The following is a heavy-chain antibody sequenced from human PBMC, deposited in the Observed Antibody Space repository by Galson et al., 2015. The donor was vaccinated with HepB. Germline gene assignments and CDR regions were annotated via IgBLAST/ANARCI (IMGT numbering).Heavy chain of an antibody. V-gene: IGHV3-30*18. J-gene: IGHJ4*01. D-gene: IGHD6-19*01. CDR1: GFPFSNYG. Sequence: SLRLSCAASGFPFSNYGMHWVRQAPGKGLEWVAVISYDGSNKYYADSVKGRFTISRDNSKNTLYLQMNSLRAEDTALYYCAKDRYLYSALAGTMAGFDYWSHGTLVTVSS. CDR2: ISYDGSNK. CDR3: AKDRYLYSALAGTMAGFDY.